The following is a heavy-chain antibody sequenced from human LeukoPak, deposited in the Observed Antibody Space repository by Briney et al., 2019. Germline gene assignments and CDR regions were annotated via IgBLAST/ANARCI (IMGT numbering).Heavy chain of an antibody. V-gene: IGHV1-24*01. J-gene: IGHJ4*02. Sequence: ASVKVSCKVSGYTLTELSMHWVRQAPGKGLEWMGGFDPEDGETIYAQKFQGRVTMTEDTSTDTAYMELSSLRSEDTAVYYCATHYGILTGYRYWGQGTLVTVSS. CDR2: FDPEDGET. D-gene: IGHD3-9*01. CDR3: ATHYGILTGYRY. CDR1: GYTLTELS.